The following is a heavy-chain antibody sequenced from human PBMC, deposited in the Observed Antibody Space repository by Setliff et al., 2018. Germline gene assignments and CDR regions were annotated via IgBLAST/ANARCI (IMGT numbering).Heavy chain of an antibody. CDR3: ARGKIRITMIVVPTGGAFDI. Sequence: LSLTCTVSGGSISSSSYYWGWIRQPPGKGLEWIGEINHSGSTNYNPSLKSRVTISVDTSKNQFSLKLSSVTAADTAVYYCARGKIRITMIVVPTGGAFDIWGQGTMVTVSS. D-gene: IGHD3-22*01. V-gene: IGHV4-39*07. CDR2: INHSGST. J-gene: IGHJ3*02. CDR1: GGSISSSSYY.